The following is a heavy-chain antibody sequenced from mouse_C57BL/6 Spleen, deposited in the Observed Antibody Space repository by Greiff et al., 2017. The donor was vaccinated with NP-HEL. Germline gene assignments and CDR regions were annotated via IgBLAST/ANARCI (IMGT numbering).Heavy chain of an antibody. D-gene: IGHD1-1*01. CDR3: ARLGLRYFDY. Sequence: QVQLQQPGAELVKPGASVKLSCKASGYTFTSYWMQWVKQRPGQGLEWIGEIDPSDSYTNYNQKFKGKATLTVDTSSSTAYMQLSSLTSEDSAVYYCARLGLRYFDYWGQGTTLTVSS. J-gene: IGHJ2*01. CDR1: GYTFTSYW. V-gene: IGHV1-50*01. CDR2: IDPSDSYT.